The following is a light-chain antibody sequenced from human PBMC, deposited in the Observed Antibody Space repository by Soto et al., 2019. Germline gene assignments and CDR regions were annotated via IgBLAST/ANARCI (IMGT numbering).Light chain of an antibody. J-gene: IGLJ1*01. CDR1: SSDVGGYNY. V-gene: IGLV2-11*01. CDR2: DVS. CDR3: CSYAGSYTFV. Sequence: QSALTQPRSVSGSPGQSVTISCTGTSSDVGGYNYVSWYQQHPGKAPKLMIYDVSKRPSGVPDRFSGSKSGNTASLTISGLQADDAADYYCCSYAGSYTFVFGTGTKLTVL.